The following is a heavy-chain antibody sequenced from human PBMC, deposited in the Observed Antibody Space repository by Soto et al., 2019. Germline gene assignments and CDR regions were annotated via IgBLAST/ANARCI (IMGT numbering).Heavy chain of an antibody. D-gene: IGHD6-6*01. Sequence: SETHDIARTVQEGSGDRNNYFWSWVRQPPGKGLEWIGYIYYTGRTSYNPSLKSRVTISLDTSRNQFSLKLSSVTAADTAMFYCAREYSNSPEAFDSWGQG. CDR3: AREYSNSPEAFDS. CDR2: IYYTGRT. J-gene: IGHJ4*02. V-gene: IGHV4-61*01. CDR1: EGSGDRNNYF.